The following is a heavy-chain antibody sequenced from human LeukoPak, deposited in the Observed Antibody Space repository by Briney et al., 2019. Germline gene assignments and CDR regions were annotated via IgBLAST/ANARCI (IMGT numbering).Heavy chain of an antibody. CDR2: INSDGSST. CDR1: GFTFSSYW. J-gene: IGHJ4*02. CDR3: ARLEVRRGYSYGYYDY. D-gene: IGHD5-18*01. V-gene: IGHV3-74*01. Sequence: PGGSLRLSCAASGFTFSSYWMHWVRHAPGKGLVWVSRINSDGSSTSYADSVKGRFTISRDNAKNTLYLQMNSLRAEDTAVYYCARLEVRRGYSYGYYDYWGQGTLVTVSS.